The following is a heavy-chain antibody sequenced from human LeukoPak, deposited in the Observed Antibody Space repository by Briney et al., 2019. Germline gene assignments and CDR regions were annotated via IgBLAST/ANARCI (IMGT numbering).Heavy chain of an antibody. D-gene: IGHD1-26*01. J-gene: IGHJ6*02. CDR1: GGSISSYY. Sequence: SEPLSLTCTVSGGSISSYYWSWIRQPPGKGLEWIGYIYYGGSTNYNPSLKSRVTISVDTSKNQFSLKLSSVTAADTAVYYCARDRKVGATYYYYGMDVWGQGTTVTVSS. V-gene: IGHV4-59*01. CDR3: ARDRKVGATYYYYGMDV. CDR2: IYYGGST.